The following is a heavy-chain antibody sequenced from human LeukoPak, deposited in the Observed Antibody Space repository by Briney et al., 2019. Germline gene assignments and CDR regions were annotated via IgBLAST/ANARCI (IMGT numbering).Heavy chain of an antibody. J-gene: IGHJ5*02. CDR2: VHNSGST. D-gene: IGHD6-13*01. CDR1: GGSITTSDNY. Sequence: SETLSLTCIVSGGSITTSDNYWGWIRQPPGKGLEWIGAVHNSGSTYYNPSLKSRVTMSIDRSTNRFSLKLSSVTAADTAVYYCARETRIAAAGTNWFDPWGQGTLVTVSS. CDR3: ARETRIAAAGTNWFDP. V-gene: IGHV4-39*07.